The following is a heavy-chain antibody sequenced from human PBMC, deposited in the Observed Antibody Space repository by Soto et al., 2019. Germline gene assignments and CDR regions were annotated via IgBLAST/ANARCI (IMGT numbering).Heavy chain of an antibody. CDR3: ARGLRKPPDY. Sequence: TMCLRWAVYGGNSVDYYWSRIRQPPGKGLEWIGEINHSGSTNYNPSLKSRVTISVDTSKNQFSLKLSSVTAADTAVYYCARGLRKPPDYWGQGTLVTVSS. CDR2: INHSGST. CDR1: GGNSVDYY. V-gene: IGHV4-34*01. D-gene: IGHD3-16*01. J-gene: IGHJ4*02.